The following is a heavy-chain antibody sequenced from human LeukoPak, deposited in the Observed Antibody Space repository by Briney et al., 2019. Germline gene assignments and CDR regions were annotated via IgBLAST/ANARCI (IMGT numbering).Heavy chain of an antibody. Sequence: TASETLSLTCTVSAGSISSGDYYWSWIRQPPGKGLEWIGYIYYSGSTYYNPSLKSRVTISVDTSKNQFSLKLSSVTAADTAVYYCARDGGDYFYWGQGTLVTVSS. CDR2: IYYSGST. D-gene: IGHD4-17*01. V-gene: IGHV4-30-4*01. CDR3: ARDGGDYFY. CDR1: AGSISSGDYY. J-gene: IGHJ4*02.